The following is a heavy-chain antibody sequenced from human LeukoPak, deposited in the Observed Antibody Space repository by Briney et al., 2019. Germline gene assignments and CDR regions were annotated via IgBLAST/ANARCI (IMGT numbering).Heavy chain of an antibody. CDR2: ISSSSSYI. CDR3: ARVKRVAAIPTYDC. CDR1: GFTFSSYS. D-gene: IGHD5-12*01. J-gene: IGHJ4*02. V-gene: IGHV3-21*01. Sequence: GGSLRLSCAASGFTFSSYSMNWVRQAPGKGLEWVSSISSSSSYIYYADSVKGRFTISRDNAKNSLYLQVNSLRAEDTAVYYCARVKRVAAIPTYDCWGQGTLVTVSS.